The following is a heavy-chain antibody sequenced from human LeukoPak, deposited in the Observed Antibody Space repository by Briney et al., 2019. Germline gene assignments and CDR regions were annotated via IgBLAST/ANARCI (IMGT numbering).Heavy chain of an antibody. CDR3: ARCSSGYSYGNYFDY. Sequence: TGGSLSLSCAASGFTFSTYGMHWVRQAPGKGLEWVAVIWYDGSNKYYADSVKGRFTISRDNSKNTLYLQMNSLRAEDTAVYYCARCSSGYSYGNYFDYWGQGTLVTVSS. CDR2: IWYDGSNK. D-gene: IGHD5-18*01. CDR1: GFTFSTYG. V-gene: IGHV3-33*08. J-gene: IGHJ4*02.